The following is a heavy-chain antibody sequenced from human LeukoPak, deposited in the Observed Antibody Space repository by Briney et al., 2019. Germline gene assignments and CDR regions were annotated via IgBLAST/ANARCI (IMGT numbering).Heavy chain of an antibody. V-gene: IGHV3-30*04. CDR3: ARDQYSTSWYGYFQH. CDR1: GFIFKDYV. D-gene: IGHD6-13*01. J-gene: IGHJ1*01. CDR2: ISYDGSNK. Sequence: GGSLRLSCAGSGFIFKDYVIHWARQAPGKGLEWVAVISYDGSNKYYADSVQGRFTISRDNSKTTLYLQMNSLRAEDTAVYYCARDQYSTSWYGYFQHWGQGALVTVSS.